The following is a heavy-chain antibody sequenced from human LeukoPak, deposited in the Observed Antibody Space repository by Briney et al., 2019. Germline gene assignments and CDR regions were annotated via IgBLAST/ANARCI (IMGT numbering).Heavy chain of an antibody. Sequence: GGSLRLSCAASGFTFTTYSMNWVRQAPGKGLEWVSSISSSSRYIYYADSVKGRFTISRDNAKNSLYLQMNSLRAEDTAVYYCAELGITMIGGVWGKGTTVTISS. CDR2: ISSSSRYI. J-gene: IGHJ6*04. V-gene: IGHV3-21*01. D-gene: IGHD3-10*02. CDR1: GFTFTTYS. CDR3: AELGITMIGGV.